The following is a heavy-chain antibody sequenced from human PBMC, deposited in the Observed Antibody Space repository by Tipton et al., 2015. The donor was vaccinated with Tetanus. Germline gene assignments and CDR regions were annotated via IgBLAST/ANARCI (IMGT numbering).Heavy chain of an antibody. D-gene: IGHD2-15*01. CDR3: ASYKTDIVVVVAATLEHYYYYGMDV. CDR1: GGTFSSYA. Sequence: QLVQSGAEVKKPGSSVKVSCKASGGTFSSYAISWVRQAPGQGLEWMGGIIPIFGTANYAQKFQGRVTITADKSTSTAYMELSSLRSEDTAVYYCASYKTDIVVVVAATLEHYYYYGMDVWGQGTTVTVSS. CDR2: IIPIFGTA. J-gene: IGHJ6*02. V-gene: IGHV1-69*06.